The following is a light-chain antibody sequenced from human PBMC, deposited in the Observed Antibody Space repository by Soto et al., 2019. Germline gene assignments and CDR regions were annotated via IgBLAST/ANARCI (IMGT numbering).Light chain of an antibody. CDR3: QQYNSYPWT. CDR1: QSISNS. J-gene: IGKJ1*01. V-gene: IGKV1-5*03. CDR2: KAS. Sequence: DIQMTQSPSTLSASAGDRVSITCRASQSISNSLAWYQQKPGMAPKLLIYKASSLETGVPSRFSGSVSGTELTLTISSLQPDDFATYYCQQYNSYPWTFGQGTKVAIK.